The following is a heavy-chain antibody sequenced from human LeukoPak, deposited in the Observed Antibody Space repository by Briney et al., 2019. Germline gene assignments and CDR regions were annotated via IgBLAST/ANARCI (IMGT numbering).Heavy chain of an antibody. CDR1: GGSISSSNW. CDR2: IYHSGST. V-gene: IGHV4-4*02. CDR3: ASIVGATVSFDY. Sequence: SETLSLTCAVSGGSISSSNWWSWVRQPPGKGLGWIGEIYHSGSTNYNPSLKSRVTISVDKSKNQFPLKLSSVTAADTAVYYCASIVGATVSFDYWGQGTLVTVSS. D-gene: IGHD1-26*01. J-gene: IGHJ4*02.